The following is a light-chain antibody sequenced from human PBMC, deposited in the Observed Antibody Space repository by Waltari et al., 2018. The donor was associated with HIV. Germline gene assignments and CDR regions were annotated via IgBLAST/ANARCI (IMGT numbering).Light chain of an antibody. Sequence: DIQMTQSPSSLSASLGDRVTITCRASQSISSYLNWYQQKPGKAPTPLIYAASSFQSGVPSRFSGGGSGTDFTLTISSLQPEDFATYYCQQSYSSPPTFGQGTKVESK. V-gene: IGKV1-39*01. CDR3: QQSYSSPPT. CDR1: QSISSY. J-gene: IGKJ1*01. CDR2: AAS.